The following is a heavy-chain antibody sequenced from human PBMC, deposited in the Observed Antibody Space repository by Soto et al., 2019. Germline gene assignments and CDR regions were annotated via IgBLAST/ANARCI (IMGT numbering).Heavy chain of an antibody. CDR1: GDTFTDYY. CDR2: VNPSGGHT. Sequence: QVQLVQSGAEVKKPGASVKVSCNASGDTFTDYYIHWVRQAPGQGLEWMGTVNPSGGHTTYAQHFLGRMTMTRDTSTSTLYMELTSLTSEDTAVYYCARGGHVVVVTAALDYWWQGTLVTVSS. CDR3: ARGGHVVVVTAALDY. V-gene: IGHV1-46*01. J-gene: IGHJ4*02. D-gene: IGHD2-21*02.